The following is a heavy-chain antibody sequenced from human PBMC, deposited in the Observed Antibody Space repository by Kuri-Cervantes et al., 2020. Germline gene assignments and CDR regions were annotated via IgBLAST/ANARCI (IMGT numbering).Heavy chain of an antibody. Sequence: GGSLRLSCAASGFTFSSYAMSWVRQAPGKGLEWVSAISGSGGCTYYADSVKGRFTISRDNSKNTLYLQMNSLRAEDTALYHCARTVAVAGVFLGGWFDPWGQGTLVTVSS. V-gene: IGHV3-23*01. CDR2: ISGSGGCT. CDR3: ARTVAVAGVFLGGWFDP. J-gene: IGHJ5*02. D-gene: IGHD6-19*01. CDR1: GFTFSSYA.